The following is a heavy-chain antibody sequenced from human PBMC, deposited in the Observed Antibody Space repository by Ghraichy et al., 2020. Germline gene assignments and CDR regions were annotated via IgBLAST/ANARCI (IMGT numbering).Heavy chain of an antibody. D-gene: IGHD1-7*01. CDR1: GFTFSSYS. Sequence: GGSLRLSCAASGFTFSSYSMNWVRQAPGKGLEWVSYISSSSSDINYADSVKGRFTISRDSAKNSLYLQMNSLTDEDTAVYYCATITGNTRGYWGQGTLVTVSS. CDR2: ISSSSSDI. V-gene: IGHV3-48*02. CDR3: ATITGNTRGY. J-gene: IGHJ4*02.